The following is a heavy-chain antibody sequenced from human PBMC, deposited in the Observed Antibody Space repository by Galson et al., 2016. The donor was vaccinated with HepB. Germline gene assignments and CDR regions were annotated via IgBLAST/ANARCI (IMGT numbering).Heavy chain of an antibody. CDR1: GGSISSGGYY. D-gene: IGHD5-12*01. J-gene: IGHJ4*01. Sequence: TLSLTCTVSGGSISSGGYYWTWIRQHPGKGLEWIGPIDYSGSHSYNTALKSRLTISVDTSKNQFSLRLSSVTAADTAVDYCARTGYSGYDFNFAHWGQGTLVTVSS. CDR2: IDYSGSH. V-gene: IGHV4-31*03. CDR3: ARTGYSGYDFNFAH.